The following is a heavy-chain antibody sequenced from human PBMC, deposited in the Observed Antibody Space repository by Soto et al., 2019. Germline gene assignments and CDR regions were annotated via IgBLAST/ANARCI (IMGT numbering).Heavy chain of an antibody. D-gene: IGHD3-10*01. CDR2: ISYDGSNK. V-gene: IGHV3-30-3*01. J-gene: IGHJ4*02. CDR3: ARDLLPMVRGVMPI. CDR1: GFTFSSYA. Sequence: PGGSLRLSCAASGFTFSSYAMHWVRQAPGKGLEWVAVISYDGSNKYYADSVKGRFTISRDNSKNTLYLQMNSLRAEDTAVYYCARDLLPMVRGVMPIWGQGTLVTVSS.